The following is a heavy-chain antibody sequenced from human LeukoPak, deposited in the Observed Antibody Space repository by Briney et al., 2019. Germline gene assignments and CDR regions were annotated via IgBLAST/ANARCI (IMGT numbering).Heavy chain of an antibody. CDR2: IKQDGSEK. CDR1: GFTFSSYG. Sequence: GGSLRLSCAASGFTFSSYGMSWVRQAPGKGLEWVANIKQDGSEKYYVDSVKGRFTISRDNSKNTLYLQMNSLRAEDTAVYYCAKRGSGSYYNEDWFDPWGQGTLVTVSS. J-gene: IGHJ5*02. V-gene: IGHV3-7*01. D-gene: IGHD3-10*01. CDR3: AKRGSGSYYNEDWFDP.